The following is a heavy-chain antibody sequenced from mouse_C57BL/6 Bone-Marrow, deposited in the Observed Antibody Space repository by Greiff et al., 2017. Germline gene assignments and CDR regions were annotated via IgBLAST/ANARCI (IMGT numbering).Heavy chain of an antibody. Sequence: EVQLQQSGAELVRPGASVKLSCTASGFNIKDDYMHWVKQRPEQGLEWIGWIDPENGDTEYASKFQGKATITADTASNAAYLQLSSLTSEDTAFYYCTTLPYYGYDDGFDYWGQGTTLTVSS. D-gene: IGHD2-9*01. CDR3: TTLPYYGYDDGFDY. CDR2: IDPENGDT. CDR1: GFNIKDDY. V-gene: IGHV14-4*01. J-gene: IGHJ2*01.